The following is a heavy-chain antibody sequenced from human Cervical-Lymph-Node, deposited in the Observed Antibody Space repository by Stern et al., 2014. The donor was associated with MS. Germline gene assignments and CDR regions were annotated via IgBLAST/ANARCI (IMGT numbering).Heavy chain of an antibody. Sequence: QVQLVESGPGLLKPSETLSLTCTVSGGSVNTVSYYWSWVRQPPGKGLEWIGYIYYSGSNKYNPYLKSRINISVDTSKNQFSLNLRSVTAADTAVYYCTRGVRVWGQGTTVTVSS. CDR1: GGSVNTVSYY. CDR3: TRGVRV. CDR2: IYYSGSN. V-gene: IGHV4-61*01. J-gene: IGHJ6*02.